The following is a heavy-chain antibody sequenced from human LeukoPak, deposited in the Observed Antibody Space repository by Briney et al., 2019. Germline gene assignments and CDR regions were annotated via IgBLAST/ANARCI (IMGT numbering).Heavy chain of an antibody. CDR3: ARAPTLVATANYDY. CDR1: GFTFSSYW. D-gene: IGHD5-12*01. CDR2: IKQDGSEK. J-gene: IGHJ4*02. Sequence: GGSLRLSCAASGFTFSSYWVSWVRQAPGKGLEWVANIKQDGSEKYYVDSVKGRFTISRDNAKNSLYLQMNSLRAEDTAVYYCARAPTLVATANYDYWGQGTLVTVSS. V-gene: IGHV3-7*01.